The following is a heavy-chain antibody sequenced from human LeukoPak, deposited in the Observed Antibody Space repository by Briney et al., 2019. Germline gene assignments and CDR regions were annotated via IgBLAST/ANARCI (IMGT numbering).Heavy chain of an antibody. V-gene: IGHV3-11*04. J-gene: IGHJ6*03. D-gene: IGHD3-10*01. CDR2: ISSSGSTI. CDR3: ASHYYGSGSYYKAPRGYYYMDV. CDR1: GFTFSDYY. Sequence: GGPLRLSCAASGFTFSDYYMSWIRQAPGKGLEWVSYISSSGSTIYYADSVKGRFTISRDNAKNSLYLQMNSLRAEDTAVYYCASHYYGSGSYYKAPRGYYYMDVWGKGTTVTISS.